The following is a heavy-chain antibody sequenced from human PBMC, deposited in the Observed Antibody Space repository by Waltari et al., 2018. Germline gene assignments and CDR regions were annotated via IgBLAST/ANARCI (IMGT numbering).Heavy chain of an antibody. V-gene: IGHV3-48*03. CDR2: ISRSGSSI. CDR3: AREGYSGYENFDY. J-gene: IGHJ4*02. D-gene: IGHD5-12*01. CDR1: GSPFSNYE. Sequence: EVQLVESGGGLVQPGGSLRLSCAASGSPFSNYEMNWVRQAPGKGLEWVSYISRSGSSIYYADSVKGRFTISRDNAKNSLYLQMNSLRAEDTAVYYCAREGYSGYENFDYWGQGTLVTVSS.